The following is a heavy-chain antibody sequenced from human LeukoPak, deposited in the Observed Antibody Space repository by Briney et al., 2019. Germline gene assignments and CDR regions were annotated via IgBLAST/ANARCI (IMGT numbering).Heavy chain of an antibody. V-gene: IGHV4-59*01. CDR1: GFTFRNAW. D-gene: IGHD3-3*01. Sequence: GSLRLSCAASGFTFRNAWMSWIRQPPGKGLEWIGYIYYSGSPNYNPSLKSRVTISVDTSKNQFSLKLSSVTAADTAVYYCAREGVAGLDYWGQGTLVTVSS. J-gene: IGHJ4*02. CDR3: AREGVAGLDY. CDR2: IYYSGSP.